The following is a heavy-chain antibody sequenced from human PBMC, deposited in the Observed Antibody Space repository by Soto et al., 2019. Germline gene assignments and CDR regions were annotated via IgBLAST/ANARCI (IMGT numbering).Heavy chain of an antibody. J-gene: IGHJ4*02. CDR3: ARSTDPTYYDFWSGYYCDY. V-gene: IGHV5-51*01. CDR2: IYPGDSDT. CDR1: GYSFTSYW. Sequence: PGESLKISCKGSGYSFTSYWIGWVRQMPGKGLEWMGIIYPGDSDTRYSPSFQGQVTISADKSISTAYLQWSSLKASDTAMYYCARSTDPTYYDFWSGYYCDYWGQGTLVTVSS. D-gene: IGHD3-3*01.